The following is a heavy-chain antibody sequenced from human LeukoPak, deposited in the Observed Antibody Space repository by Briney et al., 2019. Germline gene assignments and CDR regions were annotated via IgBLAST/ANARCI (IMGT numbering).Heavy chain of an antibody. V-gene: IGHV4-61*02. CDR1: GGSISSGSYY. Sequence: SQALSLTCTVSGGSISSGSYYWRWLRQPAGRGLEWIGRIYTSGSTNYNPSLKSRATISLDTSKNQFSLRLSSVTAADTAVYYCARHALGLLWFGELFRNWFDPWGQGTLVTVSS. D-gene: IGHD3-10*01. J-gene: IGHJ5*02. CDR2: IYTSGST. CDR3: ARHALGLLWFGELFRNWFDP.